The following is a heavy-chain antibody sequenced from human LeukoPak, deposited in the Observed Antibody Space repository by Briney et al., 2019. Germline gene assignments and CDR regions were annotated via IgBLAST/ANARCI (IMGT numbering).Heavy chain of an antibody. CDR1: GFTFSSYW. D-gene: IGHD6-6*01. CDR3: ARLVAYYYYGMDV. V-gene: IGHV3-7*01. J-gene: IGHJ6*02. Sequence: GGSLRLSCAAPGFTFSSYWMSWVRQAPGKGLEWVANIKQDGSEKYYVDSVKGRFTISRDNAKNSLYLQMNSLRAEDTAVYYCARLVAYYYYGMDVWGQGTTVTVSS. CDR2: IKQDGSEK.